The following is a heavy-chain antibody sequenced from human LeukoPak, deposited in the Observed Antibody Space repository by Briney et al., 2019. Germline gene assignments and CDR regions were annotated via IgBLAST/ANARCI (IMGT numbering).Heavy chain of an antibody. CDR2: IYYSGST. CDR3: AREGEYSSSWFFDY. CDR1: GGSISSYY. J-gene: IGHJ4*02. V-gene: IGHV4-59*12. D-gene: IGHD6-13*01. Sequence: SETLSLTCTVSGGSISSYYWSWIRQPPGKGLEWIGYIYYSGSTNYNSSLKSRVTISADTSKNQFSLKLSSVTAADTAVYYCAREGEYSSSWFFDYWGQGTLVTVSS.